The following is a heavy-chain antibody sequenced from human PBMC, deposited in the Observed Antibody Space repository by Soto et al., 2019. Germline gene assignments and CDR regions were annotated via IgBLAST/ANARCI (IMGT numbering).Heavy chain of an antibody. CDR1: GYTFTGYY. D-gene: IGHD6-13*01. CDR3: ARGAAAGNHLGYNFFFSTYYYGMDV. J-gene: IGHJ6*02. V-gene: IGHV1-2*02. CDR2: INPNSGGT. Sequence: GASVKVSCKASGYTFTGYYMHWVRQAPGQGLEWMGWINPNSGGTNYAQKFQGRVTMTRDTSISTAYMELSRLRSDDTAVYYCARGAAAGNHLGYNFFFSTYYYGMDVWGQGTTVTVSS.